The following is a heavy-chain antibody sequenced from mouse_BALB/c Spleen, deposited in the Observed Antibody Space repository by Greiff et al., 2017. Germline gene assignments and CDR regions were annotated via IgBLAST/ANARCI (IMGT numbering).Heavy chain of an antibody. V-gene: IGHV1-82*01. J-gene: IGHJ4*01. CDR3: ARSGSSFLYAMDY. Sequence: VQLQQSGPELVKPGASVKISCKASGYAFSSSWMNWVKQRPGQGLEWIGRIYPGDGDTNYNGKFKGKATLTADKSSSTAYMQLSSLTSVDSAVYFCARSGSSFLYAMDYWGQGTSVTVSS. D-gene: IGHD1-1*01. CDR1: GYAFSSSW. CDR2: IYPGDGDT.